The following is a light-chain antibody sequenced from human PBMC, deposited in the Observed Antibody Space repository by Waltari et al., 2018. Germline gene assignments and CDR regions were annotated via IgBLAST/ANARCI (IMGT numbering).Light chain of an antibody. J-gene: IGLJ1*01. CDR1: GSGGP. V-gene: IGLV2-8*01. Sequence: QSALTQPPSASGSPGQSVTISCTGTGSGGPVAWYQHHPGKAPKLIIYEVTKRPSGVPDRFSGSKSGNTASLTVSGLQAEDEGDYYCSSDAVSNNFYDFGSGTKVTVL. CDR3: SSDAVSNNFYD. CDR2: EVT.